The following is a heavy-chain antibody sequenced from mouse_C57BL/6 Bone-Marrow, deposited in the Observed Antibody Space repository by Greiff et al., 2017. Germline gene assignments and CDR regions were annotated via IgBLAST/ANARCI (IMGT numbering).Heavy chain of an antibody. V-gene: IGHV1-61*01. CDR1: GYTFTSYW. Sequence: QVQLQQSGAELVRPGSSVKLSCKASGYTFTSYWMDWVKQRPGQGLEWIGNIYPSDSETHYNQKFKDKATLTVDKSSSTAYMQLSSLTSEDSAVYYCARPSNTTVVASYYFDYGGQGTTLTVSA. J-gene: IGHJ2*01. CDR2: IYPSDSET. D-gene: IGHD1-1*01. CDR3: ARPSNTTVVASYYFDY.